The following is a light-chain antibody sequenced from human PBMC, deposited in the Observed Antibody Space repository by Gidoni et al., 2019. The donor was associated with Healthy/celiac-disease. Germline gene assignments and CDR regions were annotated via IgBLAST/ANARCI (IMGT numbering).Light chain of an antibody. CDR2: DAS. Sequence: IVVTQSPATLSVSPGERVTLSCRASQSVSSNLAWYQQKPGQAPRLLIYDASNRATGIPARFSGSGSGTEFTLTISSLQSEDFAVDYCQQYNNWPLTFGGGTKVEIK. CDR3: QQYNNWPLT. V-gene: IGKV3-15*01. J-gene: IGKJ4*01. CDR1: QSVSSN.